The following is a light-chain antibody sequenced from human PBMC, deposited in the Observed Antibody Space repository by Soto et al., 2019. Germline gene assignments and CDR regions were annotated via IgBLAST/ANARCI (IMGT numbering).Light chain of an antibody. CDR2: GAS. CDR3: QQYGSSPRT. J-gene: IGKJ1*01. Sequence: ESVLTQSPGTLSLSPGERATLSCRASQSVTSSYLAWYQQKPGQAPRLLIYGASSRATGIPDRFSGSGSGTDFTLTISGLEPEDFAVYCCQQYGSSPRTFGQGTKVEIK. CDR1: QSVTSSY. V-gene: IGKV3-20*01.